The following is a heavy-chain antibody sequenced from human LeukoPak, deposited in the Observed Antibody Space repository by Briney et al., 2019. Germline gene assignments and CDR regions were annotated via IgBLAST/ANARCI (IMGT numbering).Heavy chain of an antibody. J-gene: IGHJ5*02. CDR3: ARDPGGGGAKGHNWFDP. Sequence: GGSLRLPCAASGFTFSSYWMHWVRQAPGKGLVWVSRIKSDGSSTSYADSVKGRFTISRDNAKNTLYLQMNSLRAEDTAVYYCARDPGGGGAKGHNWFDPWGQGTLVTVSS. D-gene: IGHD2-21*01. CDR2: IKSDGSST. CDR1: GFTFSSYW. V-gene: IGHV3-74*01.